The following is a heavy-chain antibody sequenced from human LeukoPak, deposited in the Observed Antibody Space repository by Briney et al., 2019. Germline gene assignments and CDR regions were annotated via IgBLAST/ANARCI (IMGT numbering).Heavy chain of an antibody. Sequence: GGSLRLSCAASGFTFSSYSMNWVRQAPGKGLEWVSSISSSSSYIYYADSVKGRFTISRDNAKNSLYLQTNSLRAEDTAVYYCARGRESTPDYWGQGTLVTVSS. CDR2: ISSSSSYI. CDR1: GFTFSSYS. J-gene: IGHJ4*02. V-gene: IGHV3-21*01. CDR3: ARGRESTPDY.